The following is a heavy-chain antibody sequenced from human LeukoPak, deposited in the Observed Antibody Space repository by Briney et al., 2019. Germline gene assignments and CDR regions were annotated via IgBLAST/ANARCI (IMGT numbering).Heavy chain of an antibody. Sequence: GASVKVSCKTSGYTFTGYYIHWVRQAPGQGLEWMGWINPDSGDTNSAQKFQGRVTMTRDTSTSTVYMELSSLRSEDTAVYYCARGSQVYYYGSGRHPLDYWGQGTLVTVSS. CDR2: INPDSGDT. D-gene: IGHD3-10*01. V-gene: IGHV1-2*02. CDR1: GYTFTGYY. J-gene: IGHJ4*02. CDR3: ARGSQVYYYGSGRHPLDY.